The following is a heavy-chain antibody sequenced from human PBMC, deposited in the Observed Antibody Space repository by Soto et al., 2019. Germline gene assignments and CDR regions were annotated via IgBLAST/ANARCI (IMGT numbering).Heavy chain of an antibody. CDR3: ARISCTNGVCYYISSRYYYGMDV. J-gene: IGHJ6*02. D-gene: IGHD2-8*01. CDR1: GGTFSSYA. Sequence: ASVKVSCKASGGTFSSYAISWVRQAPGQGLEWMGGIIPIFGTANYAQKFQGRVTITADESTSTAYMELSSLRSEDTAVYYCARISCTNGVCYYISSRYYYGMDVWGQGTTVTVSS. V-gene: IGHV1-69*13. CDR2: IIPIFGTA.